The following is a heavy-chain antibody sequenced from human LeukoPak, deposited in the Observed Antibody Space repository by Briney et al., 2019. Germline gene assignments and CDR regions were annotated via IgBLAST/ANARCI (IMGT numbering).Heavy chain of an antibody. Sequence: GGSLRLSCAASGFTFRSYWMHWVRQAPGKGLVWVSRIDTDGSTTTYADSVKGRFTISRDSAKNTLYMQMSSLRAEDTAVYYCARVRNQRNYFDYWGQGTLVTVSS. CDR3: ARVRNQRNYFDY. CDR1: GFTFRSYW. D-gene: IGHD2-2*01. V-gene: IGHV3-74*01. J-gene: IGHJ4*02. CDR2: IDTDGSTT.